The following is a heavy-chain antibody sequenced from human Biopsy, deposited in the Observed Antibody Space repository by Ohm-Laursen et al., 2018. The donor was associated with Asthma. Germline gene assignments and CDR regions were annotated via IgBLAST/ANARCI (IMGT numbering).Heavy chain of an antibody. CDR3: ARRGGVRRYFDY. Sequence: SQTLSLTCTVSGGSISSGAYYWRCVRQPPGKGLEWIGYIYYIGSTYYIPSLKSRVAISLDTSKNQFSLKLSSVTAADTAVYFCARRGGVRRYFDYWGQGTLVTVSS. J-gene: IGHJ4*02. CDR1: GGSISSGAYY. CDR2: IYYIGST. D-gene: IGHD3-10*01. V-gene: IGHV4-30-4*01.